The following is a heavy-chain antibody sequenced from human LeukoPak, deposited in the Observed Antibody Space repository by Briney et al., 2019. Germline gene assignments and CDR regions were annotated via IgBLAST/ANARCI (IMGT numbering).Heavy chain of an antibody. CDR2: INHSGST. V-gene: IGHV4-34*01. CDR1: GGSFSGYY. CDR3: ASLEAQQLGV. D-gene: IGHD6-13*01. J-gene: IGHJ4*02. Sequence: SETLPLTCAVYGGSFSGYYWSWIRQPPGKGLEWIGEINHSGSTNYNPSLKSRVTISVDTSKNQFSLKLSSVTAADTAVYYCASLEAQQLGVWGQRTLVTVSS.